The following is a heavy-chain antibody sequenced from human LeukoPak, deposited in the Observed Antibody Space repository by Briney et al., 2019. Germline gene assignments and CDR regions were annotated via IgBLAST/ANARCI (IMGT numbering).Heavy chain of an antibody. V-gene: IGHV3-21*01. CDR3: ARELLITGTTPSDY. J-gene: IGHJ4*02. CDR1: GFTFNSYA. Sequence: GGSLRLSCAASGFTFNSYAMSWVRQAPGKGLEWVSSISSSSSYIYYADSVKGRFTISRDNAKNSLYLQMNSLRAEDTAVYYCARELLITGTTPSDYWGQGTLVTVSS. CDR2: ISSSSSYI. D-gene: IGHD1-7*01.